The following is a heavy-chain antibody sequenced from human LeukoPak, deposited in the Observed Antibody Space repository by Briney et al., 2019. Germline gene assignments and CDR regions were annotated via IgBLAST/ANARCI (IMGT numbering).Heavy chain of an antibody. D-gene: IGHD1-26*01. Sequence: GGSLRLSCAASGFTVSSNYMSWVRQAPGKGPECVSVIYPGGSTYYADYVKGRFTISRDDSKNTLYLQMNSLRAEDTAVYYCARDSGSYTRLFDYWGQGTLVTVSS. CDR1: GFTVSSNY. CDR2: IYPGGST. V-gene: IGHV3-53*01. CDR3: ARDSGSYTRLFDY. J-gene: IGHJ4*02.